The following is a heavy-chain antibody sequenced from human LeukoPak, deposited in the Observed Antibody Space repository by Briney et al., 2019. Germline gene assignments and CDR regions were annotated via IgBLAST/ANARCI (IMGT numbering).Heavy chain of an antibody. Sequence: GGSLRLSCAASGFTFSNYAMTWVRQAPGKGLEWVSAISASGTSTYYADSVKGRFTISRDNSKNSLYLQMNSLRTEDTALYYCAKLLWFGDRGDYFDYWGQGTLVTVSS. CDR3: AKLLWFGDRGDYFDY. CDR2: ISASGTST. D-gene: IGHD3-10*01. V-gene: IGHV3-23*01. CDR1: GFTFSNYA. J-gene: IGHJ4*02.